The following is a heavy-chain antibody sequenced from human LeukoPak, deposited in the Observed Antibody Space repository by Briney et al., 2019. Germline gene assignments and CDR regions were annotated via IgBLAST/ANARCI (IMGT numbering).Heavy chain of an antibody. CDR3: ARQPTLWFGKRPFDY. D-gene: IGHD3-10*01. CDR2: IKQDGSEK. CDR1: GFIFSNYW. Sequence: GGSLRLSCAASGFIFSNYWMNWVRQAPGKGLEWVTNIKQDGSEKYYVDSVKGRFTISRDNAKNSLFLQMNSLRAEDTAVYYCARQPTLWFGKRPFDYWGQGTLVTVSS. V-gene: IGHV3-7*01. J-gene: IGHJ4*02.